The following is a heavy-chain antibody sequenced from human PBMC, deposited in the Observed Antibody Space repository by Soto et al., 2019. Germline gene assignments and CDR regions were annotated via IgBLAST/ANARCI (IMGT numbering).Heavy chain of an antibody. CDR2: IYSGGST. Sequence: QPGGSLRLSCAASGRSGSSNYMSWVRQAPGKGLEWVAVIYSGGSTYYADSVKGRFTISRDDSKNTVFLQMDRLRAEDTALYYCAIFYDFWTGPRDYWGQGILVTVSS. J-gene: IGHJ4*02. CDR1: GRSGSSNY. V-gene: IGHV3-53*01. CDR3: AIFYDFWTGPRDY. D-gene: IGHD3-3*01.